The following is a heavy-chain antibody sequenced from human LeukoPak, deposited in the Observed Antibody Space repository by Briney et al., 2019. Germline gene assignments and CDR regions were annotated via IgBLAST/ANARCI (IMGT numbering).Heavy chain of an antibody. Sequence: GGSLRLSCAASGFTFSSYWMSWVRQAPGKGLEWVANIKQDGSQKYYVDSVKGRFTTSRDNAKNSLYLQMNSRRAEDTAIYYCATYRQVLLPFESWGQGTLVTVSS. J-gene: IGHJ4*02. CDR2: IKQDGSQK. CDR3: ATYRQVLLPFES. D-gene: IGHD2/OR15-2a*01. V-gene: IGHV3-7*03. CDR1: GFTFSSYW.